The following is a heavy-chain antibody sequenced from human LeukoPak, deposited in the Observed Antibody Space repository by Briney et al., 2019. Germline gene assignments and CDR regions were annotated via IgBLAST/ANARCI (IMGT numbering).Heavy chain of an antibody. CDR1: GYTFTGYY. CDR3: ARDGSITMIVVTGHDAFDI. V-gene: IGHV1-2*02. D-gene: IGHD3-22*01. J-gene: IGHJ3*02. Sequence: GASVKVSCKASGYTFTGYYMHWVRQAPGQGLEWMGWINPNSGGTNYAQKFQGRVTMTRDTSISTAYMELSRLRSDDTAVYYCARDGSITMIVVTGHDAFDIWGQGTMVTVSS. CDR2: INPNSGGT.